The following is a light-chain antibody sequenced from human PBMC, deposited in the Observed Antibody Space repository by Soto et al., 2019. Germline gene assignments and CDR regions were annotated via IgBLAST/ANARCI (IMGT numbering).Light chain of an antibody. V-gene: IGKV1-8*01. CDR1: QGISSY. J-gene: IGKJ1*01. CDR3: QQYYSYPIT. CDR2: AAS. Sequence: AIRMTQSPSSFSASTVDRVTITCRASQGISSYLAWYQQKPGKAPKLLIYAASTLQSGVPSRFSGSGSGTDFTLTISCLQSEDFATYYCQQYYSYPITFGQGTKVDIK.